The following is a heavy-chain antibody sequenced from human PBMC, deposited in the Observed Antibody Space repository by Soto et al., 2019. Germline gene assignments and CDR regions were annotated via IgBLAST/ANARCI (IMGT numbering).Heavy chain of an antibody. CDR3: ARRRQTRTDGYNYGY. V-gene: IGHV4-34*01. CDR1: GGSFSGYY. CDR2: INHSGST. J-gene: IGHJ4*02. D-gene: IGHD5-12*01. Sequence: QVQLQQWGAGLLKPSETLSLTCAVYGGSFSGYYWSWIRQPPGKGLEWIGEINHSGSTNYNPSLKSRVTISVDTSKNQFSLKLSSVTAADTAVYYCARRRQTRTDGYNYGYWGQGTLVTVSS.